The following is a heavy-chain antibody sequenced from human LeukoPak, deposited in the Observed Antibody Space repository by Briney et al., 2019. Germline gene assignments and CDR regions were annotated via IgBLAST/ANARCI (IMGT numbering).Heavy chain of an antibody. J-gene: IGHJ6*02. CDR3: VRDFFRQLQYYYGFDV. Sequence: GGSLRLSCAASGFTFGSHNMQWVRQAPGKGLEWVALISYDGTNKYYADSVKGRFSISRDNSKNTLYLQMNSLRAEDMAVYYCVRDFFRQLQYYYGFDVWGQGTTVAVSS. CDR2: ISYDGTNK. V-gene: IGHV3-30-3*01. D-gene: IGHD2-2*01. CDR1: GFTFGSHN.